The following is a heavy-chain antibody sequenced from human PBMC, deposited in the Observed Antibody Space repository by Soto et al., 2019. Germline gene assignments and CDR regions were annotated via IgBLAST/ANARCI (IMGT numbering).Heavy chain of an antibody. CDR2: IPGSSIST. D-gene: IGHD6-6*01. V-gene: IGHV3-23*01. CDR3: AKIGSSSSVSLPLVLLDH. J-gene: IGHJ4*02. Sequence: LRLSFAAPGFTFSSYAMGWVRQSPGKGLEWVSAIPGSSISTYYAGSVKGRFTISRDNSKNTLYLQMNSLRVEDTAVYYCAKIGSSSSVSLPLVLLDHWGQGALVTVSS. CDR1: GFTFSSYA.